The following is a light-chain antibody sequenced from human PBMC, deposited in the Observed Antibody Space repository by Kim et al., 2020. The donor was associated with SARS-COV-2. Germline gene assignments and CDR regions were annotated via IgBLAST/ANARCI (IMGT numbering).Light chain of an antibody. CDR3: LLSYSGWV. Sequence: QAVVTQEPSLTVSPGGTVTLTCGSSTGAVTSGHYPYWFQQKPGQAPRTLIFDTTNKHSWTPARFSGSLLGGKAALTLSGAQPEDEAEYYCLLSYSGWVCGGGTQLTVL. J-gene: IGLJ3*02. CDR2: DTT. V-gene: IGLV7-46*01. CDR1: TGAVTSGHY.